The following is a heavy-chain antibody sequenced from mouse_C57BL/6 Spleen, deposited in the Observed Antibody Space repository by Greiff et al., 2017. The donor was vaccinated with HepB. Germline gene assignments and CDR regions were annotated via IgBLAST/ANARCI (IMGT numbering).Heavy chain of an antibody. CDR3: ARHDYDGGGFDY. CDR2: INPNNGGT. D-gene: IGHD2-4*01. J-gene: IGHJ2*01. V-gene: IGHV1-18*01. CDR1: GYTFTDYN. Sequence: EVKLMESGPELVKPGASVKIPCKASGYTFTDYNMDWVKQSHGKSLEWIGDINPNNGGTIYNQKFKGKATLTVDKSSSTAYMELRSLTSEDTAVYYCARHDYDGGGFDYWGQGTTLTVSS.